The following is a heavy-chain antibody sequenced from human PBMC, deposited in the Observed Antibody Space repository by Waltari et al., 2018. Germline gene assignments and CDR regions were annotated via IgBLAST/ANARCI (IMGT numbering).Heavy chain of an antibody. CDR1: GGSISSGSYY. CDR2: IYTSGST. Sequence: QVQLQESGPGLVKPSQTLSLTCTVSGGSISSGSYYWSWIRQPAGKGLEWIGRIYTSGSTNYNPSLKSRVTISVDTSKNQFSLKLSSVTAADTAVYYCARSSAVGGYSSGYLSLDYWGQGTLVTVSS. V-gene: IGHV4-61*02. D-gene: IGHD3-22*01. CDR3: ARSSAVGGYSSGYLSLDY. J-gene: IGHJ4*02.